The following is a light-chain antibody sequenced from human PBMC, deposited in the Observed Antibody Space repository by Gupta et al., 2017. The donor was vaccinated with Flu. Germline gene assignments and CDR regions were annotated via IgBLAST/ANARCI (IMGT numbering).Light chain of an antibody. CDR2: DAS. V-gene: IGKV1-33*01. CDR3: QHYYRHPFT. Sequence: PSSLSASVGDRVTITCQASQDISHYISWYQQKPGKAPKLLIYDASNLQTGVPSRFSGSGSGTNFTFSISSPQPEDFATYYCQHYYRHPFTFGPGTTVDIK. CDR1: QDISHY. J-gene: IGKJ3*01.